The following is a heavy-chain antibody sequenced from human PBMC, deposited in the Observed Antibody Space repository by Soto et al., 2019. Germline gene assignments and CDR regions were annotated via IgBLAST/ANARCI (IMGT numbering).Heavy chain of an antibody. CDR2: IKSKTDGGTT. CDR1: GFTFVNAW. V-gene: IGHV3-15*01. J-gene: IGHJ3*02. Sequence: GSLRLSCAASGFTFVNAWISCVRHSPLKWREWVGRIKSKTDGGTTDYAAPVKGRFTISRDDSKNTLYLQMNSLKTEDTAVYYCTTDGITMIVVVPYAFDIWGQGTMVTVSS. D-gene: IGHD3-22*01. CDR3: TTDGITMIVVVPYAFDI.